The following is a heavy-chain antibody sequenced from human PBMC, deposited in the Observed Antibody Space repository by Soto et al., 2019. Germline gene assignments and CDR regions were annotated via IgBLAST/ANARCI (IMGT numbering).Heavy chain of an antibody. Sequence: EVQLLESGGGLVQPGGSLRLSCAASGFTFSSYSMSWVRQAPGKGLEWVSAISGSGGSTYYADSVKGRFTISRDNSKNTLYLQMNSLRAEDTAVYYCAKPLLYGDNGNWFDPWGQGTLVTVSS. CDR2: ISGSGGST. CDR1: GFTFSSYS. CDR3: AKPLLYGDNGNWFDP. J-gene: IGHJ5*02. D-gene: IGHD4-17*01. V-gene: IGHV3-23*01.